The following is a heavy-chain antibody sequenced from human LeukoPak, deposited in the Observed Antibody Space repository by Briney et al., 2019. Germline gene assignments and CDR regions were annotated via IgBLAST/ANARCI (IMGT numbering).Heavy chain of an antibody. CDR3: TTDMEWHIVVVTAPDAFDI. Sequence: TGGFLRLSCAASGFTFSNAWMSWVRQAPGKGLEWVGRIKSKTDGGTTDYAAPVKGRFTISRDDSKNTLYLQMNSLKTEDTAVYYCTTDMEWHIVVVTAPDAFDIWGQGTMVTVSS. J-gene: IGHJ3*02. D-gene: IGHD2-21*02. CDR1: GFTFSNAW. CDR2: IKSKTDGGTT. V-gene: IGHV3-15*01.